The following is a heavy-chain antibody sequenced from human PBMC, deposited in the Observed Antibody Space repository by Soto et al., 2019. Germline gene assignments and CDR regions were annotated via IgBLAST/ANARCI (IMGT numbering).Heavy chain of an antibody. CDR3: ARAHPYGDYDKTDY. J-gene: IGHJ4*02. Sequence: ASVKVSCKASGYTFTSYGISWVRQAPGQGLEWMGWISAYNGNTNYAQKLQGRVSMTTDTSTSTAYMELRSLRSDDTAVYYCARAHPYGDYDKTDYWGQGTLVTVSS. CDR2: ISAYNGNT. D-gene: IGHD4-17*01. CDR1: GYTFTSYG. V-gene: IGHV1-18*04.